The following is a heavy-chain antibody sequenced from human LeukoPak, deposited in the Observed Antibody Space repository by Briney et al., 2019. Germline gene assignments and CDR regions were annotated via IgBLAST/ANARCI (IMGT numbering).Heavy chain of an antibody. D-gene: IGHD6-19*01. J-gene: IGHJ4*02. Sequence: GGSLSLSCAASGFTVSSNYMSWVRQAPGKGLEWVAVISYDGSNKYYADSVKGRFTISRDNSKNTLYLQMNSLRAEDTAVYYCAKMGLKQWPYNYFDYWGQGTLVTVSS. CDR1: GFTVSSNY. CDR3: AKMGLKQWPYNYFDY. V-gene: IGHV3-30*18. CDR2: ISYDGSNK.